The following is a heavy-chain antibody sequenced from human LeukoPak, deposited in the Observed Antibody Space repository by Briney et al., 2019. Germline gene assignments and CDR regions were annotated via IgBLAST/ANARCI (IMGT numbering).Heavy chain of an antibody. J-gene: IGHJ4*02. CDR1: GYTFTGYY. D-gene: IGHD1-26*01. V-gene: IGHV1-2*06. CDR2: INPNSGGT. CDR3: ARRRFIGGATHFDY. Sequence: ASVKVSCTASGYTFTGYYMHWVRQAPGQGLEWMGRINPNSGGTNYAQKFQGRVTMTRDTSISTAYMELSRLRSDDTAVYYCARRRFIGGATHFDYWGQGTLVTVSS.